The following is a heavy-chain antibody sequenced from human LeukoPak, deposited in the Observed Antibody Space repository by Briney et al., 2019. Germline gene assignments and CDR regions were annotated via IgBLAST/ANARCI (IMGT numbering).Heavy chain of an antibody. J-gene: IGHJ6*03. V-gene: IGHV3-53*01. D-gene: IGHD6-13*01. Sequence: GGSLRLSCAASGFTVSSNYMSWVRQAPGKGLEWVSVIYSGGSTYYADSVKGRFTISRDNAKNSLYLQMNSLRAEDTAVYYCARVNVGQQLRGFYYMDVWGKGTTVTVSS. CDR3: ARVNVGQQLRGFYYMDV. CDR1: GFTVSSNY. CDR2: IYSGGST.